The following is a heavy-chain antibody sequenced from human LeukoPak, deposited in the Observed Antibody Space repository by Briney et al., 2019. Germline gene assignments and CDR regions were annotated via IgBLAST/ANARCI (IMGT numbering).Heavy chain of an antibody. V-gene: IGHV3-64*01. Sequence: GGSLRLSCAASGFTFSSYAMHWVRQAPGKGLEYVSAISSNGGSTYYANSVKGRLTISRDNSKNTLYLQMGSLRAEDMAVYYCARESSGWYVDWGQGTLVTVSS. J-gene: IGHJ4*02. CDR2: ISSNGGST. CDR3: ARESSGWYVD. CDR1: GFTFSSYA. D-gene: IGHD6-19*01.